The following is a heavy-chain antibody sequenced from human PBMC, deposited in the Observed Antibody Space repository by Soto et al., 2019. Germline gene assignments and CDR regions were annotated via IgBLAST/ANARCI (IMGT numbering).Heavy chain of an antibody. J-gene: IGHJ4*02. D-gene: IGHD5-18*01. Sequence: QVQLQESGPGLVKPSQTLSLTCTVSVGSISSGGYYWSWIRQHPGKGLEWIGYIYYSGSTYYNPSLKSRVNISVDTSKNQFSLKLSSVTAADTAVYYCARGGIQLWLRAYFDYWGQGTLVTVSS. CDR2: IYYSGST. CDR3: ARGGIQLWLRAYFDY. CDR1: VGSISSGGYY. V-gene: IGHV4-31*03.